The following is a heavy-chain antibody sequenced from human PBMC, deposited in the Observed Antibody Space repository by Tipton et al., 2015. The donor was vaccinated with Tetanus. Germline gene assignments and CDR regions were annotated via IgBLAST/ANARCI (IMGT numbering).Heavy chain of an antibody. J-gene: IGHJ2*01. Sequence: SLRLSCAASGFTFSDYYMSWIRQAPGKGLEWVSYISSSGSTIYYADSVKGRFTISRDNAKNSLSLQVNSLRAEDTAVYYCARVWGRGQLVTKPNWYFDLWSRGTLVTVSS. CDR3: ARVWGRGQLVTKPNWYFDL. CDR2: ISSSGSTI. D-gene: IGHD6-6*01. V-gene: IGHV3-11*01. CDR1: GFTFSDYY.